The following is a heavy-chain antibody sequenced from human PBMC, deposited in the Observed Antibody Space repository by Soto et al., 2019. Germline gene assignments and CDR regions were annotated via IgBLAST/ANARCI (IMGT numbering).Heavy chain of an antibody. V-gene: IGHV3-23*01. CDR1: GFTFSTYYG. CDR3: AKKCRGSCPFDY. D-gene: IGHD1-26*01. Sequence: EVQLLESGGALVQPGGSQRLSCVGSGFTFSTYYGLAWVRQARGKGLEWVSSISGSGDGIAYADSVKGRFTISTDSSKNTLYLQMTNLRADDTAVYFCAKKCRGSCPFDYWGQGTLVTVSS. J-gene: IGHJ4*02. CDR2: ISGSGDGI.